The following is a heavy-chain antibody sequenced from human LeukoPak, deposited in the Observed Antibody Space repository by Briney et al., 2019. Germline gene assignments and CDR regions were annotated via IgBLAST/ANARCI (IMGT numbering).Heavy chain of an antibody. V-gene: IGHV4-39*01. CDR2: IYYSGST. J-gene: IGHJ4*02. CDR1: GGSISSSSYY. CDR3: ATHGGSGWYYFDY. Sequence: SETLSLTCTASGGSISSSSYYWGWIRQPPGKGLEWIGSIYYSGSTYYNPSLKSRVTISVDTSKNQFSLKLSSVTAADTAVYYCATHGGSGWYYFDYWGQGTLVTVSS. D-gene: IGHD6-19*01.